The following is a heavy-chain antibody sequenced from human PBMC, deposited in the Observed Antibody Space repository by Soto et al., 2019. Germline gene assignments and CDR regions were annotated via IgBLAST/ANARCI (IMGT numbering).Heavy chain of an antibody. CDR3: ARVEVGATKGAFDI. V-gene: IGHV3-21*01. D-gene: IGHD1-26*01. Sequence: PGGSLRLSCAASGFTFRSFTMNWVRQAPGKGLEWVSTISSNSAYIYYTDALRGRFTISRDNAKNSLHLQMNSLRAEDTAVYYCARVEVGATKGAFDIWGQGTMVTVSS. J-gene: IGHJ3*02. CDR2: ISSNSAYI. CDR1: GFTFRSFT.